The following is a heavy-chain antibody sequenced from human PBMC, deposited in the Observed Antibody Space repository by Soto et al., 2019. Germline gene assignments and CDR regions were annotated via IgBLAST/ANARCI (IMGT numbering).Heavy chain of an antibody. CDR1: GGSVSRDSNF. J-gene: IGHJ4*02. V-gene: IGHV4-61*01. CDR3: ARGYSHYAH. CDR2: IYYSGPS. Sequence: SETLSLTCTVSGGSVSRDSNFWSWIRQPPGKGLEWIGYIYYSGPSRYNPSLESRVTISIDSSKSQVSLTLTSVTAADTAVYYCARGYSHYAHWGRGTLVTVSS. D-gene: IGHD4-4*01.